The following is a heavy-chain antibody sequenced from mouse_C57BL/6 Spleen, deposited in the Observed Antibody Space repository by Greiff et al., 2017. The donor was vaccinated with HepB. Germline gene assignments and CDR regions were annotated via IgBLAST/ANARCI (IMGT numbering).Heavy chain of an antibody. CDR2: IYPGDGDT. CDR1: GYAFSSYW. J-gene: IGHJ3*01. Sequence: LQESGAELVKPGASVKISCKASGYAFSSYWMNWVKQRPGKGLEWIGQIYPGDGDTNYNGKFKGKATLTADKSSSTAYMQLSSLTSEDSAVYFCARGGDPAWFAYWGQGTLVTVSA. V-gene: IGHV1-80*01. CDR3: ARGGDPAWFAY.